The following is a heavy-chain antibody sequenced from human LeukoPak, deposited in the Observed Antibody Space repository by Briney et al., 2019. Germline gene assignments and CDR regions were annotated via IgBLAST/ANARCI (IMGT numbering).Heavy chain of an antibody. Sequence: PSETLSLTCTVSGGFIGSHYWSWIRQSPGKGLEWFGYIFYGGNTNYNPSLKSRVTISVDTSKNQFSLKLTSVTADDTGVYYCARDRVDTGSFDSWGQGTLVTVSS. D-gene: IGHD5-18*01. CDR1: GGFIGSHY. CDR3: ARDRVDTGSFDS. J-gene: IGHJ5*01. CDR2: IFYGGNT. V-gene: IGHV4-59*11.